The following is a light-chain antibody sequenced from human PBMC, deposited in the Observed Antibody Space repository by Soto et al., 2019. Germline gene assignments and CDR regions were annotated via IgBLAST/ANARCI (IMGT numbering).Light chain of an antibody. J-gene: IGKJ2*01. CDR2: SGS. CDR3: MHAVQTSRT. Sequence: DFVMTQSPLSLPVTPGEPASISCRSSQSLLHSNGYNYLDWYLQKPGQSPQLLIYSGSNRSSVVPDRFSGRRSGPDFTLNIISVEADDVGTYYCMHAVQTSRTFGPGTKLEIK. CDR1: QSLLHSNGYNY. V-gene: IGKV2-28*01.